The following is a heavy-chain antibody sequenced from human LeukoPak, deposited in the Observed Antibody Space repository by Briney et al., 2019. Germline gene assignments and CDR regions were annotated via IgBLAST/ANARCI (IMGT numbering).Heavy chain of an antibody. CDR3: AKDWRFLEWLEFDY. J-gene: IGHJ4*02. D-gene: IGHD3-3*01. Sequence: GRSLRLSCAASGFTFSNYAMHWVRQAPGKGLEWVALISFDGSNKYYTDSVKGRFTISRDNSKNTLYLQMNSLRAEDTAVYYCAKDWRFLEWLEFDYWGQGTLVTVSS. CDR1: GFTFSNYA. CDR2: ISFDGSNK. V-gene: IGHV3-30*04.